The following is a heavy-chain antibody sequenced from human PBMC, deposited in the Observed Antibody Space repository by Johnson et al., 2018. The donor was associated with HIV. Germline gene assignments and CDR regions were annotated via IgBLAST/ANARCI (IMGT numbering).Heavy chain of an antibody. V-gene: IGHV3-30*02. CDR1: GFTFSSYG. Sequence: QVQLVESGGGVVRPGGSLRLSCAASGFTFSSYGMHWVRQAPGKGLEWVAFIRYDGSKKYYVDSVKGRFNISRDNSKNTLYLQMNSLRAEDTAVYYCAKNMGEFWVDAIEIWGQGTMVTVSS. CDR2: IRYDGSKK. J-gene: IGHJ3*02. CDR3: AKNMGEFWVDAIEI. D-gene: IGHD2/OR15-2a*01.